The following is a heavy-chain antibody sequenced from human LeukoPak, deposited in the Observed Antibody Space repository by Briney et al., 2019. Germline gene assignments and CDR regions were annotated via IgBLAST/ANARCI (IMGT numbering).Heavy chain of an antibody. CDR1: GYSISSGYY. CDR3: AGDFRVCSGGSCYSGPFDY. Sequence: SETLSLTCTVSGYSISSGYYWGWIRPPPGKGLEWIGSIYQSGSTYHNPSLKSRVTISVDTSKNQFSLRLYSMTAADTAVYFCAGDFRVCSGGSCYSGPFDYWGQGTLVTVSS. V-gene: IGHV4-38-2*02. CDR2: IYQSGST. J-gene: IGHJ4*02. D-gene: IGHD2-15*01.